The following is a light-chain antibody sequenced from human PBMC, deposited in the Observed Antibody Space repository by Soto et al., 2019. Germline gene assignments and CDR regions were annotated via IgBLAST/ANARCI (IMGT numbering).Light chain of an antibody. CDR1: SSNIGINY. Sequence: QSALTQSPSASGTPGQRVTISCSGSSSNIGINYVYWYQQLPGTAPKLLIYRNNQRPSGVPDRFSGSKSGTSASLDISGLRSEDEADYYCAAWDDSMRVLFGGGTKLTVL. V-gene: IGLV1-47*01. CDR3: AAWDDSMRVL. J-gene: IGLJ2*01. CDR2: RNN.